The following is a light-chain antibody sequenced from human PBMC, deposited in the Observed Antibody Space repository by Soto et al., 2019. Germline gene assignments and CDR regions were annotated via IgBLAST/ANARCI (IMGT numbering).Light chain of an antibody. CDR1: SSDVGSYNL. J-gene: IGLJ2*01. CDR3: CSYAAWV. CDR2: EGS. Sequence: QSVLTQPASVSGSPGQSITISCTGTSSDVGSYNLVSWYQQHPGKAPKLMIYEGSKRPSGVSNRFSGSKSGNTASLTISGLQAEDEADYYCCSYAAWVFGGGTKVTVL. V-gene: IGLV2-23*01.